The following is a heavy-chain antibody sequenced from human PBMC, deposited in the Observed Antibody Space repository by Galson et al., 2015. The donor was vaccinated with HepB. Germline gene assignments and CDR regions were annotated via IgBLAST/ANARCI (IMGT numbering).Heavy chain of an antibody. Sequence: SVKVSCKASGGTFSSYAISWVRQAPGQGLEWMGGIIPIFGTANYAQKFQGRVTITADESTSTAYMELSSLRSEDTAVYYCARCENDGTTTLYGMDVWGQGTTVTVSS. V-gene: IGHV1-69*13. CDR1: GGTFSSYA. D-gene: IGHD1-1*01. CDR3: ARCENDGTTTLYGMDV. J-gene: IGHJ6*02. CDR2: IIPIFGTA.